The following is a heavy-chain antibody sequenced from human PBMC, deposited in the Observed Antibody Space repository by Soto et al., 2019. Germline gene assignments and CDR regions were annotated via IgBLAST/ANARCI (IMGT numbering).Heavy chain of an antibody. J-gene: IGHJ1*01. CDR1: GYTFTGYY. D-gene: IGHD3-10*01. CDR3: ARGWRRGVPGSYEH. CDR2: INPNSGGT. V-gene: IGHV1-2*04. Sequence: ASVKVSCKASGYTFTGYYMHWVRQAPGQGLEWMGWINPNSGGTNYAQKFQGWVTMTRDTSISTAYMELSRLRSDDTAVYYCARGWRRGVPGSYEHWGQGTLVTVSS.